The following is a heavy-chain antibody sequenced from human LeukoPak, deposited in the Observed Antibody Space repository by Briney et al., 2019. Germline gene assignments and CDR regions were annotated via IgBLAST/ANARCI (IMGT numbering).Heavy chain of an antibody. CDR3: ARHDYGGNVADY. CDR2: IYYSGST. D-gene: IGHD4-23*01. J-gene: IGHJ4*02. Sequence: SEALSLTCTVSGGSISSYYWSWIRKPPGKGLEWIGYIYYSGSTNYNPSLKSRVTISVDTSKNQFSLKLSSVTAADTAVYYCARHDYGGNVADYWGQGTLVTVSS. V-gene: IGHV4-59*08. CDR1: GGSISSYY.